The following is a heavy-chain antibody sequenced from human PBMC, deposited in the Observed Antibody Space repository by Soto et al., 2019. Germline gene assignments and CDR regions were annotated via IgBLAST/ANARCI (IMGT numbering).Heavy chain of an antibody. CDR2: IYYSGST. J-gene: IGHJ4*02. CDR1: GGSISSYY. D-gene: IGHD4-17*01. CDR3: ARRHGDYFDY. Sequence: QVQLQESGPGLVKPSETLSLTCTVSGGSISSYYWSWIRQPPGKGLEWIGYIYYSGSTSYNPSLKSRVTISVDTSKNQFSLKLSSVTAADTAVYYCARRHGDYFDYWGQGTLVTVSS. V-gene: IGHV4-59*08.